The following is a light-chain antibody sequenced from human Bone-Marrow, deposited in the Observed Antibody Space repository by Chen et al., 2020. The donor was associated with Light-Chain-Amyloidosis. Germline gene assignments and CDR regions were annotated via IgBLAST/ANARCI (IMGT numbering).Light chain of an antibody. CDR3: QSYATNTWI. CDR2: END. Sequence: NFILTQYPSVSESPGKTVTISCTRSSGDFATNYVQWYQQRPGSAPSTVIYENDLRPSGVPDRFSGSIDTSSNSASLTISGLETEDEADYYCQSYATNTWIFGGGTHLTVL. CDR1: SGDFATNY. J-gene: IGLJ3*02. V-gene: IGLV6-57*03.